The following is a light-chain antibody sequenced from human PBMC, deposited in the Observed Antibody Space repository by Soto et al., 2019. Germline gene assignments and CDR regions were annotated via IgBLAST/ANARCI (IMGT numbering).Light chain of an antibody. CDR2: DAS. CDR3: QQYENYWT. V-gene: IGKV1-5*01. CDR1: QTISSW. Sequence: DIQMTQSPSTLSASVGDRVTITCRASQTISSWLAWYQQKPGKAPKLLIYDASSLESGVPSRFSGSGSGIEFTLTISSLQPEDFAVYYCQQYENYWTFGQGTKVEIK. J-gene: IGKJ1*01.